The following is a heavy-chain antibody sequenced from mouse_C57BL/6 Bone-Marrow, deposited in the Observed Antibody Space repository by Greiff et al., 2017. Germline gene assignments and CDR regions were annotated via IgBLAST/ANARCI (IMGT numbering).Heavy chain of an antibody. Sequence: EVKLMESGGGLVKPGGSLKLSCAASGFTFSDYGMHWVRQAPEKGLEWVAYISSGSSTIYYADTVKGRFTISRDNAKNTLFLQMTSLRSEDTAMYYCAREKFRGWFAYWGQGTLVTVSA. CDR2: ISSGSSTI. CDR1: GFTFSDYG. V-gene: IGHV5-17*01. CDR3: AREKFRGWFAY. J-gene: IGHJ3*01.